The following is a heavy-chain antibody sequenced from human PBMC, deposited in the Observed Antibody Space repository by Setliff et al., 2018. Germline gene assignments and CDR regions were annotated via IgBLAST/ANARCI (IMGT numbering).Heavy chain of an antibody. J-gene: IGHJ3*02. V-gene: IGHV4-39*07. CDR1: GGSISSSSYY. D-gene: IGHD6-19*01. Sequence: SETLSLTCTVSGGSISSSSYYWGWIRQPPGKGLEWIGSIYYSGSTYYNPSLKSRVTISVDTSKNQFSLKLSSVTAADTAVYYRARVSQYSSGWFEGAFDIWGQGTMVTVSS. CDR2: IYYSGST. CDR3: ARVSQYSSGWFEGAFDI.